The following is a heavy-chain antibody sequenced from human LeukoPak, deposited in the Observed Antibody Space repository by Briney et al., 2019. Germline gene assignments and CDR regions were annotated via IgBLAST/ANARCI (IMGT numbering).Heavy chain of an antibody. Sequence: SETLSLTCAVYGGSFSGYYWSWIRQPPGKGLEWIGEINHSGSTNYNPSLKSRVTISVDTPKNQFSLKLSSVTAADTAVYYCARRGVPAAIYYFDYWGQGTLVTVSS. V-gene: IGHV4-34*01. CDR2: INHSGST. CDR3: ARRGVPAAIYYFDY. J-gene: IGHJ4*02. D-gene: IGHD2-2*01. CDR1: GGSFSGYY.